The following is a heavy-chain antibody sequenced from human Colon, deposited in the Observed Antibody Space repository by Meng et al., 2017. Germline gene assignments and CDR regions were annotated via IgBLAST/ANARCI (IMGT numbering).Heavy chain of an antibody. Sequence: EVQLVESVGGLVKPGGSLRLSCAASGFSVTGYSMNWVRQAPGKGLEWVSSISTTTRYIYYADSVKGRFTVSRDNAKNSLYLQMNSLRAEDTAVYYCARAEYGDLDFDHWGQGTLVTVSS. J-gene: IGHJ4*02. CDR1: GFSVTGYS. D-gene: IGHD4-17*01. CDR3: ARAEYGDLDFDH. V-gene: IGHV3-21*02. CDR2: ISTTTRYI.